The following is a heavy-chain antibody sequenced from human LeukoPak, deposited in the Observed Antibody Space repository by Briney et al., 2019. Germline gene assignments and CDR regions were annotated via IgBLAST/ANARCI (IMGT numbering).Heavy chain of an antibody. Sequence: ASVKVSCKASGYTFTSYGISWVRQAPGQGLEWMGCISAYNGNTNYAQKLQGRVTITTDTSTSTAYMELRSLRSDDTAVYYCARVRSTYFDSYNWFDPWGQGTLVTVSS. D-gene: IGHD3-9*01. V-gene: IGHV1-18*01. J-gene: IGHJ5*02. CDR2: ISAYNGNT. CDR3: ARVRSTYFDSYNWFDP. CDR1: GYTFTSYG.